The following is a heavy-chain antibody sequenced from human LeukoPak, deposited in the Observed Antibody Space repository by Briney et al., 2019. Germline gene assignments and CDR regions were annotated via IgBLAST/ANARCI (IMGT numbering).Heavy chain of an antibody. CDR1: GGSISSYY. CDR2: IYYSGST. D-gene: IGHD5-24*01. V-gene: IGHV4-59*08. CDR3: ARRGGSVEMATSDAFDI. J-gene: IGHJ3*02. Sequence: PSETLSLTCTVSGGSISSYYWSWIRQPPGKGLEWIGCIYYSGSTNYNPSLKSRVTISVDTSKNQFSLKLSSVTAADTAVYYCARRGGSVEMATSDAFDIWGQGTMVTVSS.